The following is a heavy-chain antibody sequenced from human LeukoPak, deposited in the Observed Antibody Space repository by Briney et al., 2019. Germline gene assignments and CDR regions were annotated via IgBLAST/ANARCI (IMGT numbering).Heavy chain of an antibody. J-gene: IGHJ4*02. D-gene: IGHD6-13*01. CDR1: GGSISSYY. CDR3: ARDRGSSWFSLFDY. Sequence: SQTLSLTCTASGGSISSYYWSWIRQPPGKGLEWIGYIYYSGSTNYNPSLKSRVTISVDTSKNQFSLKLSSVTAADTAVYYCARDRGSSWFSLFDYWGQGTLVTVSS. CDR2: IYYSGST. V-gene: IGHV4-59*01.